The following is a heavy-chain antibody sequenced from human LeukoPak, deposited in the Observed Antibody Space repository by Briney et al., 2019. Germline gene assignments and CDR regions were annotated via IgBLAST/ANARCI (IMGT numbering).Heavy chain of an antibody. CDR3: ARATRRGSSAPFNY. CDR1: GFTFSSYG. V-gene: IGHV3-33*01. J-gene: IGHJ4*02. Sequence: GGSLRLSCAASGFTFSSYGMHWVRQAPSKGLEWVAVIWYDGSNKYYADSVKGRFTISRDNSKNTLYLQMNSLRAEDTAVYYCARATRRGSSAPFNYWGQGTLVTVSS. D-gene: IGHD6-6*01. CDR2: IWYDGSNK.